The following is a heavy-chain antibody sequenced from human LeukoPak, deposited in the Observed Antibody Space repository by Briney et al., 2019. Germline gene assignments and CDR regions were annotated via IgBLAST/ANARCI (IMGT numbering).Heavy chain of an antibody. CDR3: AKPLAPPVLRFLEWLLSYFDY. CDR2: ISGSGGST. V-gene: IGHV3-23*01. Sequence: GGSLRLSCAASGFTFSSYAMSWVRQAPGKGLEWVSAISGSGGSTYYADSVKGRFTISRDNYKNTLYLQMNSLRAEDTAVYYCAKPLAPPVLRFLEWLLSYFDYWGQGTLVTVSS. J-gene: IGHJ4*02. D-gene: IGHD3-3*01. CDR1: GFTFSSYA.